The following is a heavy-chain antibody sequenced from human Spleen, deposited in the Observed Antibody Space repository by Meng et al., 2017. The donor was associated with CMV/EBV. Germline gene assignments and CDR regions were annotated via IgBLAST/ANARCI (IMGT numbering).Heavy chain of an antibody. CDR1: GGSIARYY. D-gene: IGHD2-2*01. CDR3: AMGYCSSSSCSPFDP. V-gene: IGHV4-59*01. Sequence: SGGSIARYYWVWFRQPPGKGLEWIGHISYTGSTNSNPSLKSRVTMSVDTSKNQFSLKLSSVTAADTAAYYCAMGYCSSSSCSPFDPWGQGTLVTVSS. J-gene: IGHJ5*02. CDR2: ISYTGST.